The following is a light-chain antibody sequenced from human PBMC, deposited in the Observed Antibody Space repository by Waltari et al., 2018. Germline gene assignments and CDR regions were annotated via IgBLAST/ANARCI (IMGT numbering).Light chain of an antibody. V-gene: IGLV3-25*03. Sequence: SYELTHPPSVSVSTGQTARITCSGDAFQRQFAYWYQQKPGQAPVLVIYNDTERPSGIPERFSGSSSGTTVTLTISGVQAEDEADYYCLSADSSGPYLYVFGTGTTVTFL. CDR2: NDT. CDR1: AFQRQF. J-gene: IGLJ1*01. CDR3: LSADSSGPYLYV.